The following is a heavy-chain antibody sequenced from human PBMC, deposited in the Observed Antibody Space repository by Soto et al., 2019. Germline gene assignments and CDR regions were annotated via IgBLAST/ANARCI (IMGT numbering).Heavy chain of an antibody. CDR1: GFTFSTYA. CDR3: VNGYWKGDV. Sequence: EVQLLESGGGLVQPGGSLRLSCAASGFTFSTYAMNWVRQAPGNGLEWVSAISGSGCSIHYADSVKGRFTISRDSSKNTLYLQIHSMRDEETAVYHSVNGYWKGDVWGPGTTVTVSS. CDR2: ISGSGCSI. D-gene: IGHD1-1*01. J-gene: IGHJ6*02. V-gene: IGHV3-23*01.